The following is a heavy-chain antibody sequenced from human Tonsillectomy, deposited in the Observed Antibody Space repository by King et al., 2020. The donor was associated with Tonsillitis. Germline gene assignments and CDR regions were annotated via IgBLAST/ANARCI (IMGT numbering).Heavy chain of an antibody. CDR2: IKQDGSEK. D-gene: IGHD3-22*01. CDR3: TRDPYYDSSRYYWAFDY. CDR1: GFTLSRYW. V-gene: IGHV3-7*01. Sequence: VQLVESGGGLVQPGGSLRLSCAASGFTLSRYWMSWVRQAPGKGLEWVANIKQDGSEKYYVDSVKGRFTISRDNAKNSLYLQMNSLRAEDTAVYYCTRDPYYDSSRYYWAFDYWGQGTLVTFSS. J-gene: IGHJ4*02.